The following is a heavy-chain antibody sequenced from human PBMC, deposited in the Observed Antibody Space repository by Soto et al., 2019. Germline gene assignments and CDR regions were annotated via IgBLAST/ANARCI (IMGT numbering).Heavy chain of an antibody. V-gene: IGHV3-33*01. CDR3: ARDYGDYVGYDAFDI. J-gene: IGHJ3*02. Sequence: HPGGSLRLSCAASGFTFSSYGMHWVRQAPGKGLEWVAVIWYDGSNKYYADSVKGRFTISRGNSKNTLYLQMNSLRAEDTAVYYCARDYGDYVGYDAFDIWGQGTMVTVSS. D-gene: IGHD4-17*01. CDR1: GFTFSSYG. CDR2: IWYDGSNK.